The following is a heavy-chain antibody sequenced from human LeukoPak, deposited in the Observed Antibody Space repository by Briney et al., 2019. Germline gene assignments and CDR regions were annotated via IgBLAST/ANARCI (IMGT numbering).Heavy chain of an antibody. D-gene: IGHD3-16*01. J-gene: IGHJ4*02. CDR3: ARVEGAPPYSDY. CDR1: GFTFSSYR. V-gene: IGHV3-48*02. Sequence: PGGSLRLSCAASGFTFSSYRMNWVRQAPGKGLEWVSYVSSSGSTKYYADSVKRRFTISRDNARNSLYLQMNSLRDEDTAGYYWARVEGAPPYSDYWGQGTLVTVSS. CDR2: VSSSGSTK.